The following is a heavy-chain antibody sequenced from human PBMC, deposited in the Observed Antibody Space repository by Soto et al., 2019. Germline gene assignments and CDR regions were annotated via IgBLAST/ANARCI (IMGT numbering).Heavy chain of an antibody. D-gene: IGHD3-9*01. J-gene: IGHJ3*02. V-gene: IGHV1-8*01. Sequence: GASVKVSCKASGYTFTSYDINWVLQATGQGLEWMGWMNPNSGNTGYAQKFQGRVTMTRNTSISTAYMELSSLRSEDTAVYYCASAHVLRYFDWSTDAFDIWGQGTMVTVSS. CDR1: GYTFTSYD. CDR3: ASAHVLRYFDWSTDAFDI. CDR2: MNPNSGNT.